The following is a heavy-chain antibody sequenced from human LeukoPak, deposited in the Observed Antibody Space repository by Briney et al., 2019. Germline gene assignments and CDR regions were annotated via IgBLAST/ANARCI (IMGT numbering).Heavy chain of an antibody. CDR1: GGSISSYY. J-gene: IGHJ3*02. CDR3: AREGGYCSGGSCYEFGESAFDI. D-gene: IGHD2-15*01. V-gene: IGHV4-59*01. Sequence: SETLSLTCTVSGGSISSYYWSWIRQPPGKGLEWVGYIYYSGSTTYNPSPKSRVTISVDTSKNQFSLKLSSVTAADTAVYYCAREGGYCSGGSCYEFGESAFDIWGQGTMVTVSS. CDR2: IYYSGST.